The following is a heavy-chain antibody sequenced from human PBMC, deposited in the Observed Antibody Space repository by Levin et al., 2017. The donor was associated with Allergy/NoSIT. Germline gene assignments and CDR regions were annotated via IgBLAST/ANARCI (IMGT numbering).Heavy chain of an antibody. J-gene: IGHJ3*02. CDR1: GGTFSNYG. Sequence: ASVKVSCKASGGTFSNYGIVWVRQAPGQGLQWMAESIPMFGTTNYAQRFQGRLTVTADESTGTAYMDLSSLRSEDTAFYYCAIMVTAIPGAFDIWGQGTMVTVSS. CDR3: AIMVTAIPGAFDI. V-gene: IGHV1-69*13. D-gene: IGHD2-21*02. CDR2: SIPMFGTT.